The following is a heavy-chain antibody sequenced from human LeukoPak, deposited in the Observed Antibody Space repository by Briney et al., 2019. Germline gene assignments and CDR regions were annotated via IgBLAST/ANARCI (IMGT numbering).Heavy chain of an antibody. CDR1: GFTFSSYE. CDR3: ARDLTHYYGSGNWFDP. Sequence: GGSLRLSCAASGFTFSSYEMNWVRQAPGKGLEWVPYISSSGSTIYYADSVKGRFTISRDNAKNSLYLQMNSLRAVDTAVYYCARDLTHYYGSGNWFDPWGQGTLVTVSS. CDR2: ISSSGSTI. J-gene: IGHJ5*02. D-gene: IGHD3-10*01. V-gene: IGHV3-48*03.